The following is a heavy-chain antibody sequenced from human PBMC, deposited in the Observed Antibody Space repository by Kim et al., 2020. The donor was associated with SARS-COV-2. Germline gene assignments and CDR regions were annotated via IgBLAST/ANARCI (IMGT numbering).Heavy chain of an antibody. V-gene: IGHV1-46*01. J-gene: IGHJ5*02. Sequence: ASVKVSCAASGYPFSSYSMHWVRQAPGQGLDWLGLIHPNCSPPSYSHKFQCRFTMYRDKSTSTVYLQLSSLRYDDTAVYFCERDFHYGNYLAPWGQGTLVIVSS. D-gene: IGHD4-17*01. CDR3: ERDFHYGNYLAP. CDR1: GYPFSSYS. CDR2: IHPNCSPP.